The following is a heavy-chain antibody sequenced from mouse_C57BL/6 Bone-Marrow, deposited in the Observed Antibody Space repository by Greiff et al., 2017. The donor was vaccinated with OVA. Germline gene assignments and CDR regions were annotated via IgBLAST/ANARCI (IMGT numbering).Heavy chain of an antibody. Sequence: QVQLKESGPELVKPGASVTISCKASGYAFSSSWMNWVKQRPGKGLEWIGRIYPGDGDTNYNGKFKGKATLTADKSSSTAYMQLSSLTSEDSAVYFCAVYYYGSSLWYFDVWGTGTTVTVSS. J-gene: IGHJ1*03. CDR1: GYAFSSSW. D-gene: IGHD1-1*01. CDR2: IYPGDGDT. CDR3: AVYYYGSSLWYFDV. V-gene: IGHV1-82*01.